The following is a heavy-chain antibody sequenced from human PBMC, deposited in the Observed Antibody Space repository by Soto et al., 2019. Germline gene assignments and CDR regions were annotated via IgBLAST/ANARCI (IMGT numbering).Heavy chain of an antibody. Sequence: SETLSLTCTVSGGSISSSSYYWGWIRQPPGKGLEWIGSIYYSGSTYYNPSLKSRVTISVDTSKNQFSLKLSSVTAADTAVYYCARHWAVPAAILDYWGQGTLVTVSS. J-gene: IGHJ4*02. V-gene: IGHV4-39*01. CDR2: IYYSGST. D-gene: IGHD2-2*01. CDR3: ARHWAVPAAILDY. CDR1: GGSISSSSYY.